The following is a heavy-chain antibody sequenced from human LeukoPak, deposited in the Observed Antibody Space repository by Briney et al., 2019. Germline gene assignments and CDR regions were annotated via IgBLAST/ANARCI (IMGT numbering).Heavy chain of an antibody. V-gene: IGHV4-39*01. CDR2: IYYSGST. J-gene: IGHJ4*02. D-gene: IGHD3-22*01. Sequence: SETLSLTCTVSGGSISSSSYYWGWIRQPPGKGLEWIGSIYYSGSTYYNPSLKSRVTISVDTSKSQFSLNLSSVTAADTAVYYCARHYYDSSGYYQICYFDYWGQGTLVTVCS. CDR3: ARHYYDSSGYYQICYFDY. CDR1: GGSISSSSYY.